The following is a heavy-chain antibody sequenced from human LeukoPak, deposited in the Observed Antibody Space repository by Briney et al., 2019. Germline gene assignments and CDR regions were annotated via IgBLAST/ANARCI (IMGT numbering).Heavy chain of an antibody. V-gene: IGHV1-69*01. CDR3: ARGLGAKPPPGAFDI. Sequence: SVKVSCKASGVTFSSLAISWGRQAPGQGPGLMGGIIPIFGTANYAQKVQGRVTITADESTSTAYMELSSLRSEDTAVYYCARGLGAKPPPGAFDIWGQGTMVTVSS. J-gene: IGHJ3*02. CDR1: GVTFSSLA. D-gene: IGHD4/OR15-4a*01. CDR2: IIPIFGTA.